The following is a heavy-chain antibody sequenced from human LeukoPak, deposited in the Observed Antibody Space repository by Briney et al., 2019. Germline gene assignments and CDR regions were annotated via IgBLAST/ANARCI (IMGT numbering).Heavy chain of an antibody. CDR1: GCSFTSYW. Sequence: GESLKISCKGSGCSFTSYWIGWVRQMPGKGLEWMGIIYPGDSDTRYSPSFQGQVTISADKSISTAYLQWSSLKASDTAMYYCARLRGSMVAAAGTNFDYWGQGTLVTVSS. J-gene: IGHJ4*02. V-gene: IGHV5-51*01. CDR2: IYPGDSDT. D-gene: IGHD6-13*01. CDR3: ARLRGSMVAAAGTNFDY.